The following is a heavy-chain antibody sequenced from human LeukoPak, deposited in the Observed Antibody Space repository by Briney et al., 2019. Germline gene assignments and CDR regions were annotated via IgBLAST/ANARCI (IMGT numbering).Heavy chain of an antibody. V-gene: IGHV2-5*02. CDR2: IYWDDDK. CDR3: AHRLYYFDY. J-gene: IGHJ4*02. CDR1: GSSLSTSAVA. Sequence: SGPTLVNPTETLTLTCTFSGSSLSTSAVAVGWIRQPPGKALEWLALIYWDDDKRYSPSLKSRLTVTKDTSKNQVVLTMTNMDPADTGTYYCAHRLYYFDYWGQGTLVTVSS.